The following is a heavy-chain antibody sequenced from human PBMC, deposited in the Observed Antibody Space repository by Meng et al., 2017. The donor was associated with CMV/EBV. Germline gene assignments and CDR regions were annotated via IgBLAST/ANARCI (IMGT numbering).Heavy chain of an antibody. Sequence: AVSGGSSSSSSWWNWVRQPPGKGLEWIGEIYHSGSTNYNPSLKSRVTISVDKSKNQFSLKLSSVTAADTAVYYCARTGTNLAYYFDYWGQGTLVTVSS. V-gene: IGHV4-4*02. D-gene: IGHD1-1*01. CDR1: GGSSSSSSW. CDR2: IYHSGST. CDR3: ARTGTNLAYYFDY. J-gene: IGHJ4*02.